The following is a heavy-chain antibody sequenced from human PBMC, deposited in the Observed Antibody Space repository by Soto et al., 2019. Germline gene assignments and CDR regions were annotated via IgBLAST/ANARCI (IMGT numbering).Heavy chain of an antibody. Sequence: PSETLSLTCSVSGGSISSGDYYWSWIRQPSGKGLEWIGYIYYSGSTYYNPSLKSRVTISVDTSKNQFSLKPSSVTAADTAVYYCARAYSSSWYSFMGAPVDYWGQGTLVTVS. CDR1: GGSISSGDYY. D-gene: IGHD6-13*01. CDR3: ARAYSSSWYSFMGAPVDY. J-gene: IGHJ4*02. CDR2: IYYSGST. V-gene: IGHV4-30-4*01.